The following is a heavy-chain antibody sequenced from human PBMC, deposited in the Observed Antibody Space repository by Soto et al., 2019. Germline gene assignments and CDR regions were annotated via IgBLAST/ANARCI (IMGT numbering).Heavy chain of an antibody. CDR1: DGPFY. V-gene: IGHV4-34*01. CDR3: VRDGTKTLRDWFDP. D-gene: IGHD1-1*01. Sequence: PSETLSLTCTVYDGPFYWTWIRQPPGKGLEWIGEITLRGTTNYNPSLQSRVTISVDTSQNQFSLKLRSVTAADTAVYYCVRDGTKTLRDWFDPWGQGISVTVSS. J-gene: IGHJ5*02. CDR2: ITLRGTT.